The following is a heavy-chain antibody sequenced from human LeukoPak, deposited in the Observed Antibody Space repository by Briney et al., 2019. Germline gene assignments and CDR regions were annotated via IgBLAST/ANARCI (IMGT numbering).Heavy chain of an antibody. V-gene: IGHV4-39*01. Sequence: SETLSLTCTVSGGSISSSSYYWGWIRQPPGKGLEWIGSIYYSGSTYYNPSLKSRVTISVDTSKNQFSLKLSSVTAADTAVYYCARACSSGWYSPLYYYYYYMDVWGKGTTVTVSS. CDR3: ARACSSGWYSPLYYYYYYMDV. CDR2: IYYSGST. J-gene: IGHJ6*03. CDR1: GGSISSSSYY. D-gene: IGHD6-19*01.